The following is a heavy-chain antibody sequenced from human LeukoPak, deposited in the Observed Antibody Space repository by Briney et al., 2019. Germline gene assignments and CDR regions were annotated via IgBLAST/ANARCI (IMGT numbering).Heavy chain of an antibody. V-gene: IGHV3-33*01. Sequence: AGSLRLSCAASGFTFSTYGMHWVRQAPGKGLEWVAVIWYDGSKKYYADSVKGRFTISRDNSKNTLYLQMNSLRAEDTAVYYCARAQDYDSSGYVDGFDIWGQGTMVTVSS. CDR2: IWYDGSKK. CDR1: GFTFSTYG. J-gene: IGHJ3*02. CDR3: ARAQDYDSSGYVDGFDI. D-gene: IGHD3-22*01.